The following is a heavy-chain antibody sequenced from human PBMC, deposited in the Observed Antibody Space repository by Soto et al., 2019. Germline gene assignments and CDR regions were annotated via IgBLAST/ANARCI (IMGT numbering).Heavy chain of an antibody. Sequence: QVQLVQSGAEVKKPGASVKVSCKASGYIFTSYAIHWVRQAPGQRLEWMGWINAGDGNTRYSQNFQGRVTITSDTSATTAHMQLSSLRSEDTAVFYCARGTVTTGALFDYWGQGTLVTVSS. V-gene: IGHV1-3*01. CDR1: GYIFTSYA. J-gene: IGHJ4*02. CDR2: INAGDGNT. CDR3: ARGTVTTGALFDY. D-gene: IGHD4-17*01.